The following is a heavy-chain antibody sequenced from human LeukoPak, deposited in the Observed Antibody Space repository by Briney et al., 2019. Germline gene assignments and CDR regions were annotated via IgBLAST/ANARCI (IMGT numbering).Heavy chain of an antibody. J-gene: IGHJ4*02. CDR3: ARERGSGSEIDY. CDR2: INPNSGGT. Sequence: ASVKVSCKASGYTFTGYYMHWVRQAPGQGLEWVGWINPNSGGTNYAQKFQGRVTMTRDTSISTAYMELSRLRSDDTAVYYCARERGSGSEIDYWGQGTLVTVSS. CDR1: GYTFTGYY. V-gene: IGHV1-2*02. D-gene: IGHD3-10*01.